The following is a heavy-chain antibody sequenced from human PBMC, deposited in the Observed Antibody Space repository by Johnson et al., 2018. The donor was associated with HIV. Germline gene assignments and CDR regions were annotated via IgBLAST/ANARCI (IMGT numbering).Heavy chain of an antibody. CDR2: MWYDGSNK. J-gene: IGHJ3*02. V-gene: IGHV3-33*06. CDR1: GFTFSTYG. Sequence: QVQLVESGGGLIQPGRSLRLSCAASGFTFSTYGMHWVRQAPGKGLEWVAVMWYDGSNKYYADSVKGRFTISRDNSKNTLYLQMNSLRAEDTAVYYCANSYSSSSGNNDYAFDIWGQGTMVTVSS. CDR3: ANSYSSSSGNNDYAFDI. D-gene: IGHD6-6*01.